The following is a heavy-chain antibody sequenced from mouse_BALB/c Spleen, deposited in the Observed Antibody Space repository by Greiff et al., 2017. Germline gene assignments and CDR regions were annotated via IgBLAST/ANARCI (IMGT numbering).Heavy chain of an antibody. J-gene: IGHJ1*01. V-gene: IGHV3-6*02. D-gene: IGHD1-1*02. Sequence: VQLQQSGPGLVKPSQSLSLTCSVTGYSITSGYYWNWLRQFPGNKLEWMGYISYDGSNNYNPSLKNRISITRDTAKNQFFLKLNSVTTEDTATDYCASIDYGYGYFDVWGAGTTVTVSA. CDR1: GYSITSGYY. CDR3: ASIDYGYGYFDV. CDR2: ISYDGSN.